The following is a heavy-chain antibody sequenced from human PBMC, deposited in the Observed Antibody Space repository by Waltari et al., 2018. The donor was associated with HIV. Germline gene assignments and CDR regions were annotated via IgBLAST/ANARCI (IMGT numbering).Heavy chain of an antibody. Sequence: QVQLQESGPGLVKPSQTLSLTCTVSGGSISSGSYYWSWIRQPAGKGLEWIGRIYTSGSTNYNPALKSRVTISVDTSKNQFSLKLSAVTAADTAVYYCAREVGVDHAFDIWGQGTMVTVSS. CDR1: GGSISSGSYY. D-gene: IGHD3-16*01. J-gene: IGHJ3*02. CDR2: IYTSGST. V-gene: IGHV4-61*02. CDR3: AREVGVDHAFDI.